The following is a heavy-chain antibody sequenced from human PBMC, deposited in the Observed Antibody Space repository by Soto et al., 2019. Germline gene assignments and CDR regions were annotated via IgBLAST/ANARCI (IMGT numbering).Heavy chain of an antibody. CDR2: IYPGDSDT. CDR3: ARHYCSSTSCYPVYYYYYGMDV. Sequence: GESLKMSCNGSGYSFTIDWIGLVRQMPGKGLDWMGIIYPGDSDTRYSPSFQGQVTISADKSISTAYLQWSSLKASDTAMYYCARHYCSSTSCYPVYYYYYGMDVWGQGTTVTVSS. CDR1: GYSFTIDW. D-gene: IGHD2-2*01. J-gene: IGHJ6*02. V-gene: IGHV5-51*01.